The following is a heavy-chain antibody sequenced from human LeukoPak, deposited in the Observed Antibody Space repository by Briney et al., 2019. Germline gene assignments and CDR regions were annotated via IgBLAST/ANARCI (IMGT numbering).Heavy chain of an antibody. V-gene: IGHV3-7*01. CDR1: GFTFSSHW. CDR2: INKDGSEK. CDR3: ARDPYSGSYGNYYYYFMDV. Sequence: GGSLRLSCAASGFTFSSHWMSWVRQAPGKGLEWVANINKDGSEKYYVDSVKGRFTISRDNAKNSLYLQMNSLRAEDTAVYYCARDPYSGSYGNYYYYFMDVWGKGTTVTISS. J-gene: IGHJ6*03. D-gene: IGHD1-26*01.